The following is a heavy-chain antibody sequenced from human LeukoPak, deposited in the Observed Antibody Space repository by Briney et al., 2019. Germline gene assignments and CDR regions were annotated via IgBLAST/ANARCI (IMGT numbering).Heavy chain of an antibody. CDR3: AREEIRSWFDP. D-gene: IGHD5-24*01. CDR2: ISYSGST. CDR1: GDSISSYY. J-gene: IGHJ5*02. V-gene: IGHV4-59*01. Sequence: SETLSLTCTVSGDSISSYYWSWIRQPPGKGLEWIGYISYSGSTKYNPSLKSRVTISVDTSKNQFSLKLSSVTAADTAVYYCAREEIRSWFDPWGQGTLVTVSS.